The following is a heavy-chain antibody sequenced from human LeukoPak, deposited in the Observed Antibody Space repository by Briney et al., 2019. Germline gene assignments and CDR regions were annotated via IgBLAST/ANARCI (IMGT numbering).Heavy chain of an antibody. V-gene: IGHV3-30*04. Sequence: GGSLRLSCAASGFTFSSYAMHWVRQAPGKGLEWVAVISYDGSNKYYADSVKGRFTISRDNSKNTLYLQMNSLRAEDTAVYYCARDRYYGSGSLSYWFDPWGQGTLVTVSS. J-gene: IGHJ5*02. CDR2: ISYDGSNK. CDR1: GFTFSSYA. D-gene: IGHD3-10*01. CDR3: ARDRYYGSGSLSYWFDP.